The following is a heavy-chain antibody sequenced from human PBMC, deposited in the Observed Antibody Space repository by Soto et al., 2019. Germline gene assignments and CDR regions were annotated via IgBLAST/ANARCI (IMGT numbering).Heavy chain of an antibody. D-gene: IGHD3-9*01. CDR1: GFTFSSYS. CDR2: ISSSSSYI. Sequence: KTGGSLRLSCAASGFTFSSYSMNWVRQAPGKGLEWVSSISSSSSYIYYADSVKGRFTISRDNTKNSLYLQMNSLRAEDTAVYYCARSYYDILTGYKSVPSNIAKIWGQGTMVTVSS. J-gene: IGHJ3*02. CDR3: ARSYYDILTGYKSVPSNIAKI. V-gene: IGHV3-21*01.